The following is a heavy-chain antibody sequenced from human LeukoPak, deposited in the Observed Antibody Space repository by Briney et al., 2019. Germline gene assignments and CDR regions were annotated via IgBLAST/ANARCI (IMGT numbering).Heavy chain of an antibody. V-gene: IGHV3-21*01. CDR1: GFTFSSYS. D-gene: IGHD3-10*01. J-gene: IGHJ3*02. CDR3: AREGFSGSYDAIDI. CDR2: IISSNSYI. Sequence: GGSLRLSCAASGFTFSSYSMNWVRQAPGKGREWVSSIISSNSYIYYAHPVKGLFTISRDNAQNSLYPQMNSLRSEHNGVYYCAREGFSGSYDAIDICSQGTMVTASS.